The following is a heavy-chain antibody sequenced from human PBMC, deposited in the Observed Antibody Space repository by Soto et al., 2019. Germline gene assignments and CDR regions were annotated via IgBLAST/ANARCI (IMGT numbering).Heavy chain of an antibody. Sequence: QVQLIQSEAEVKRPGSSVRVSCTASGGIFGSHGFSWVRQAPGQRLEWVGGFIPIFRTLTYTEKFQARVRIAEDESTNTVYLYLSSLTSEDTAVYYCVRDRRIYYSDPHDEFVASDYEVWGQGTMVSVSS. CDR1: GGIFGSHG. J-gene: IGHJ3*01. CDR2: FIPIFRTL. D-gene: IGHD3-22*01. CDR3: VRDRRIYYSDPHDEFVASDYEV. V-gene: IGHV1-69*01.